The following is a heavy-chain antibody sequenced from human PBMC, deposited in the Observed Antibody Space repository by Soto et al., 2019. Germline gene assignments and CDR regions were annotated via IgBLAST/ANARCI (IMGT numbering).Heavy chain of an antibody. Sequence: GGSLRLSCAASGFTFSSYAMSWVRQAPGKGLEWVSAISGSGGSTYYADSVKGRFTISRDNSKNTLYLQMNSLRAEDTAVYYCAKNRVVVAASADYYGMDVWGQGTTVTVSS. CDR2: ISGSGGST. D-gene: IGHD2-15*01. V-gene: IGHV3-23*01. CDR3: AKNRVVVAASADYYGMDV. J-gene: IGHJ6*02. CDR1: GFTFSSYA.